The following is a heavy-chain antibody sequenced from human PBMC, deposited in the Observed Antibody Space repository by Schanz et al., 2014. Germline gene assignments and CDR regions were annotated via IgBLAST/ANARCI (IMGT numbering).Heavy chain of an antibody. V-gene: IGHV3-11*05. J-gene: IGHJ1*01. CDR2: ISSSGSYT. D-gene: IGHD5-12*01. Sequence: VQLVESGGGLIKPGGSLRLSCLASGFTFSTTWMNWVRQAPGKGLEWVSYISSSGSYTNYADSVKGRFTTSRDNGKKSMYLHMNNLRAEDAAIYYCARMSWLQIEYFQHWGQGTLVTVSS. CDR1: GFTFSTTW. CDR3: ARMSWLQIEYFQH.